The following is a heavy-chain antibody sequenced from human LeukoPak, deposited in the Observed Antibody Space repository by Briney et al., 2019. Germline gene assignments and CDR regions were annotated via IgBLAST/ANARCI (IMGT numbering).Heavy chain of an antibody. D-gene: IGHD5-18*01. V-gene: IGHV3-30*02. CDR1: GFTFSSYG. CDR3: AKEGYKGYSQYYYYMDV. J-gene: IGHJ6*03. Sequence: PGGSLRLSCAASGFTFSSYGMHWVRQAPGKGLEWVAFIRYDGSNKYYADSVKGRFTISRDNSKNTLYLQMNSLRAEDTAVYYCAKEGYKGYSQYYYYMDVWGKGTTVTISS. CDR2: IRYDGSNK.